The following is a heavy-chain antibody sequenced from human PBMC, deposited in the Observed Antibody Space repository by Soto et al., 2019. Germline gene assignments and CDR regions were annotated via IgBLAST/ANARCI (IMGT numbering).Heavy chain of an antibody. D-gene: IGHD3-10*01. CDR3: ARDLEWARMVRGVINYYYGMDV. CDR2: INPSGGST. V-gene: IGHV1-46*01. J-gene: IGHJ6*02. Sequence: RASVKVSCKASGYTFTSYYMHWVRQVPGQGLEWMGIINPSGGSTSYAQKFQGRVTMTRDTSTSTVYMELSSLRSEDTAVYYCARDLEWARMVRGVINYYYGMDVWGQGTTVTVSS. CDR1: GYTFTSYY.